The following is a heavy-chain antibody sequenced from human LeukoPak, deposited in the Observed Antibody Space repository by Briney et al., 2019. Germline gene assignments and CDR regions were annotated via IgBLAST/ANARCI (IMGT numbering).Heavy chain of an antibody. CDR3: ASVSNWNYHYYYGMDV. J-gene: IGHJ6*02. D-gene: IGHD1-20*01. Sequence: GGSLRLSCAASGFTFSSYWMHWVRQAPGKGLVWVSRINSDGCSTSYADSVKGRFTISRDNAKNTLYLQMNSLRAEDTAVYYCASVSNWNYHYYYGMDVWGQGTTVTVSS. CDR2: INSDGCST. V-gene: IGHV3-74*01. CDR1: GFTFSSYW.